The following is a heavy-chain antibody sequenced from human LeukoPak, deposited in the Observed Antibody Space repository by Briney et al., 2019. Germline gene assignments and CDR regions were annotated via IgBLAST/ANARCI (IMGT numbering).Heavy chain of an antibody. V-gene: IGHV4-59*01. CDR1: GGSISSYY. D-gene: IGHD5-12*01. J-gene: IGHJ4*02. Sequence: SETLSLTCTVSGGSISSYYWSWIRQPPGKGLEWIGYIYYSGSTNYNPSLKSRVTISVDTSKNQFSLKLSSVTAADTAVYYCARGREEGYSGYDLDYWGQGTLVTVSS. CDR3: ARGREEGYSGYDLDY. CDR2: IYYSGST.